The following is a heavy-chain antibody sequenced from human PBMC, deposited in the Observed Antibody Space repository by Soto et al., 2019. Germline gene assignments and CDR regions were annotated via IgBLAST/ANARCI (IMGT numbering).Heavy chain of an antibody. Sequence: QVQLVESGGGLVKPEGSLRLSCAASGFTFSAYYMSWIRQAPGKGLEWVSYISDSGSVTHYGDSVKGRFTISRDNAKASLYLKMDSLRAEDTAIYYSARALVLGVGALSQWGQGTLGTVSS. CDR1: GFTFSAYY. CDR3: ARALVLGVGALSQ. CDR2: ISDSGSVT. J-gene: IGHJ4*02. D-gene: IGHD1-26*01. V-gene: IGHV3-11*01.